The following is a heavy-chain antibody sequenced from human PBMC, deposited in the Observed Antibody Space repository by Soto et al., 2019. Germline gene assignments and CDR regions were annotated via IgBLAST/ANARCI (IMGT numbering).Heavy chain of an antibody. CDR1: GFTFSSYG. Sequence: GGSLRLSCAASGFTFSSYGMHWVRQAPGKGLEWVAVIWYDGSNKYYADSVKGRFTISRDNSKNTLYLQMNSLRAEDTAVYYCARDLPPLGVTTSFDYWGQGTLVTVSS. D-gene: IGHD4-17*01. V-gene: IGHV3-33*01. J-gene: IGHJ4*02. CDR3: ARDLPPLGVTTSFDY. CDR2: IWYDGSNK.